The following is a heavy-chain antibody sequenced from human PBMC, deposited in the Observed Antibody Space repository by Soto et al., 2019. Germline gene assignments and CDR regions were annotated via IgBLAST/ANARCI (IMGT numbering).Heavy chain of an antibody. CDR2: IKHDGSEK. J-gene: IGHJ6*02. CDR1: GFTFSSYA. D-gene: IGHD2-2*01. Sequence: GGSLRLSCAASGFTFSSYAMSWVRQAPGKGLEWVSNIKHDGSEKYYVDSVKGRFTISRDNAKNSLYLQMNSLRAEDTAVYYCARDPNIVLVPAALRSYYYYYGMDVWGQGTTVTVSS. V-gene: IGHV3-7*01. CDR3: ARDPNIVLVPAALRSYYYYYGMDV.